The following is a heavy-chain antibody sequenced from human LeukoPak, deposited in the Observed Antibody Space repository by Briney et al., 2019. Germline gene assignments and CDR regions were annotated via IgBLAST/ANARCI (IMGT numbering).Heavy chain of an antibody. Sequence: PGGSLRLSCAASGFTFSSYATHWVRQAPGKGLEWVAVISYDGSNKYYADSVKGRFTISRDNSKNTLYLQMNSLRAEDTAVYYCARALGGYSYGYFDYWGQGTLVTVSS. CDR3: ARALGGYSYGYFDY. CDR1: GFTFSSYA. V-gene: IGHV3-30-3*01. CDR2: ISYDGSNK. D-gene: IGHD5-18*01. J-gene: IGHJ4*02.